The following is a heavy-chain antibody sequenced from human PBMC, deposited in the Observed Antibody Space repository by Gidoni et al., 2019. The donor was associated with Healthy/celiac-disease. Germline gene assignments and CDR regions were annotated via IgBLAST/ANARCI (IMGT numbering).Heavy chain of an antibody. CDR1: GGSISSYY. Sequence: QVQLQESGPGLVKPSETLSLTCTLSGGSISSYYWSWLRQHPGKGLEWSGYIYYSGSTNYHPALKSRVTISVDTPKNQFSLKLSSVTAADTAVYYCARGGRTTYYYGSGRGKIQPRNPYYFDYWGQGTLVTVSS. CDR2: IYYSGST. J-gene: IGHJ4*02. V-gene: IGHV4-59*01. D-gene: IGHD3-10*01. CDR3: ARGGRTTYYYGSGRGKIQPRNPYYFDY.